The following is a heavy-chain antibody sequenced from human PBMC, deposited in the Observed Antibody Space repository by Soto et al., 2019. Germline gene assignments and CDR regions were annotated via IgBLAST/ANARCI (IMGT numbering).Heavy chain of an antibody. Sequence: EVQLVESGGGLVHPGGSLRLSCAASGFTFSNYWMHWVRQVPGKGLEWVSRINTDGSSTGYAASVKGRFTISRDNAKSTLYVQMNSLRAEDTAVYYCGKYLHYGASDFWGQGTLGTVSS. D-gene: IGHD4-17*01. CDR3: GKYLHYGASDF. CDR2: INTDGSST. V-gene: IGHV3-74*01. J-gene: IGHJ4*02. CDR1: GFTFSNYW.